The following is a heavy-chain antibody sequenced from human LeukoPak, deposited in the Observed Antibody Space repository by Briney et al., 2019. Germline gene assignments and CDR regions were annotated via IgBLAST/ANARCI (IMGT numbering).Heavy chain of an antibody. Sequence: PGRSLRLSRAASGFTFSSYAMHWVRPAPGKGLEWVAVISYDGSNKYYADSVKGRFTISRDNSKNTLYLQMNSLRAEDTAGYYGARDRSIAGGGAFDYWGQGTLVTVSS. CDR3: ARDRSIAGGGAFDY. D-gene: IGHD6-6*01. J-gene: IGHJ4*02. V-gene: IGHV3-30*04. CDR2: ISYDGSNK. CDR1: GFTFSSYA.